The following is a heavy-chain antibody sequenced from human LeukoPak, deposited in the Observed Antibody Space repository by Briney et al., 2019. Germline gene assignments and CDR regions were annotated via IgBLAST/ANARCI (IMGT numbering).Heavy chain of an antibody. J-gene: IGHJ4*02. V-gene: IGHV3-48*04. D-gene: IGHD2-2*01. CDR1: GFTFSTYN. CDR3: ARASPSSTSCYAV. CDR2: ISSDSSTI. Sequence: GGSLRLSCVASGFTFSTYNMNWVRLAPGKGLEWVSHISSDSSTIYYADSVKDRFTISRDNAKNSLYLQMNSLRAEDTAVYYCARASPSSTSCYAVWGQGTLVTVSS.